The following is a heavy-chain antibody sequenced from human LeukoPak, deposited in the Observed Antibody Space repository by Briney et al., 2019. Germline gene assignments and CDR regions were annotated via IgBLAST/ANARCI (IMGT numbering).Heavy chain of an antibody. Sequence: ASVKVSCKASGYTFTSYYMHWVRQAPGQGLEWMGWISAYNGNTNYAQKLQGRVTMTTDTSTSTAYMELRSLRSDDTAVYYCARSSSVTIPGYYFDYWGQGTLVTVSS. CDR2: ISAYNGNT. J-gene: IGHJ4*02. D-gene: IGHD2-21*01. CDR1: GYTFTSYY. CDR3: ARSSSVTIPGYYFDY. V-gene: IGHV1-18*04.